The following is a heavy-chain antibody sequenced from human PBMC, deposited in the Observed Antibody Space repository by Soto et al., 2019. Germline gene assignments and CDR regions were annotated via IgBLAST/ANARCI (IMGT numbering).Heavy chain of an antibody. V-gene: IGHV1-18*01. J-gene: IGHJ3*02. CDR3: ARVSLGYCSGGSCYWYAFDI. CDR2: ISAYNGNT. D-gene: IGHD2-15*01. Sequence: ASVKVSCKASGYTFTSYGISCVRQAPGQGLEWMGWISAYNGNTNYAQKLQGRVTMTTDTSTSTAYMELRSLRSDDTAVYYCARVSLGYCSGGSCYWYAFDIWGQGTMVTVSS. CDR1: GYTFTSYG.